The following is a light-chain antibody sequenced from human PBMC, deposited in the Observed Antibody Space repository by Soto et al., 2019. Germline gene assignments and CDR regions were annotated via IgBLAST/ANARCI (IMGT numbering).Light chain of an antibody. CDR2: KAS. CDR3: QNYKSYSEA. CDR1: QTISSW. J-gene: IGKJ1*01. V-gene: IGKV1-5*03. Sequence: DIQMTQSPSTLSGSVGDRVTITCRASQTISSWLAWYQQKPGKAPKLLIYKASTLKSGVPSRFSGSGSGTKFTFTNSSLQPGDFATYYCQNYKSYSEAFGQGTKVELK.